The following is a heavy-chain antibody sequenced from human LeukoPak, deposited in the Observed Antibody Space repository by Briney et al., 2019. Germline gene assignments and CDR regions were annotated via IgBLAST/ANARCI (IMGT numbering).Heavy chain of an antibody. CDR3: ARGDLSCDGSGSYCALDV. J-gene: IGHJ3*01. Sequence: SETLSLTCTIPGGSISNYYWSWVRQPPGMGLEWIGFMHSTGCTHYNPSLKSRVTISIDTSNHQFSLKLSSVTAADTAVYYCARGDLSCDGSGSYCALDVWGQGTMVTVSS. CDR1: GGSISNYY. CDR2: MHSTGCT. D-gene: IGHD3-10*01. V-gene: IGHV4-4*09.